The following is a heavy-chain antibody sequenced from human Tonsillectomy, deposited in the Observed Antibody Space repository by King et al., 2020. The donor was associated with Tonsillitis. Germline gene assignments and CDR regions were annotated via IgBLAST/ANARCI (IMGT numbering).Heavy chain of an antibody. Sequence: VQLVESGGGLVKPGRSLRLSCTASRFTFGDYAMSWFRQAPGRGLEGEGFIRPKTIGGKKDYAASLKGSFTTSRDDSKSIAYLQMNSLKTEDTAVYYCSAVLTGYYQYYFDFWGQGTLVTVSS. CDR2: IRPKTIGGKK. CDR1: RFTFGDYA. V-gene: IGHV3-49*05. J-gene: IGHJ4*02. CDR3: SAVLTGYYQYYFDF. D-gene: IGHD3-9*01.